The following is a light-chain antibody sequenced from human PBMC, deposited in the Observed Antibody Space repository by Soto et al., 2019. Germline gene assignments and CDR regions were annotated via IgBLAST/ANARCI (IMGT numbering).Light chain of an antibody. CDR1: SGHTNYA. CDR3: QTWGTGMGV. V-gene: IGLV4-69*01. J-gene: IGLJ2*01. CDR2: LNSDGSH. Sequence: QPVLTQSPSASASLGASVKFTCTLSSGHTNYAIAWHQQQPQKGPRFLMKLNSDGSHSKGDGIPDRFSGSSSGAERYLTISSLQSEDEADYYCQTWGTGMGVFGGGTKLTVL.